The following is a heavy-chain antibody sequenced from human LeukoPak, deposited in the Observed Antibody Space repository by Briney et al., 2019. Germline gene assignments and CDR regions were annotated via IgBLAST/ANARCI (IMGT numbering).Heavy chain of an antibody. CDR1: GGSISSYY. Sequence: KPSETLSLTCTVSGGSISSYYWSWIRQPPGKGLEWIGYIYYSGSTNYNPSLKSRVTISVDTSKNQFSLKLSSVTAADTAVYYCARLAKYYYDSRYYYYVDVWGKGTTVTVSS. D-gene: IGHD3-22*01. V-gene: IGHV4-59*08. CDR2: IYYSGST. CDR3: ARLAKYYYDSRYYYYVDV. J-gene: IGHJ6*03.